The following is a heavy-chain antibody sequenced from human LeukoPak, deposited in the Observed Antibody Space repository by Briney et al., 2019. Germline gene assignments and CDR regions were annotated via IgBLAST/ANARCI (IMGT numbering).Heavy chain of an antibody. J-gene: IGHJ4*02. Sequence: GGSLRLSCAASGFTFSSYGMSWVRQAPGKGLEWVSAISGSGDSTYYADSVKGRFSVSRDNSKNTLYLQMNSLRAEDTAIYYCAKDVEYGSGTPIGYWGQGTLVTVSS. CDR2: ISGSGDST. V-gene: IGHV3-23*01. D-gene: IGHD3-10*01. CDR1: GFTFSSYG. CDR3: AKDVEYGSGTPIGY.